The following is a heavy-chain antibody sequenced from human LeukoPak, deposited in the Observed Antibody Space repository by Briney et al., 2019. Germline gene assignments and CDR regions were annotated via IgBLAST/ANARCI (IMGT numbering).Heavy chain of an antibody. CDR3: ARVYYETHNHFFDL. D-gene: IGHD3-22*01. CDR1: GFIFSDYD. V-gene: IGHV3-11*06. J-gene: IGHJ4*02. Sequence: KAGVSLRLSCAASGFIFSDYDMSWVRQSPGKGLQWIAYIKSPITFIYYVDSVRGRFTVSRANARNSLFLHTNSLTAEHTAVYFFARVYYETHNHFFDLWGQGTLVAVSS. CDR2: IKSPITFI.